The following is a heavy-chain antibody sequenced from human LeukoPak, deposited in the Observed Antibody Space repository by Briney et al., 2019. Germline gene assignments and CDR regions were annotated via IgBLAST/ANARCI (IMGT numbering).Heavy chain of an antibody. CDR3: ARGSSSWLFDY. J-gene: IGHJ4*02. D-gene: IGHD6-13*01. CDR2: IWYDGSNK. V-gene: IGHV3-33*01. Sequence: GGSLRLSCAASGFTFSSYGMRWVRQAPGKGLEWVAVIWYDGSNKYYADSVKGRFTISRDNSKNTLYLQMNSLRAEDTAVYYCARGSSSWLFDYWGQGTLVTVSS. CDR1: GFTFSSYG.